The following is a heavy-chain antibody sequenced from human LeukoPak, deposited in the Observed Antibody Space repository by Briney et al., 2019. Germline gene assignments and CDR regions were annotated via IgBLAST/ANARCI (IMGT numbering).Heavy chain of an antibody. CDR1: GGSISSYC. V-gene: IGHV4-4*07. CDR3: ARVHIASGSGSYYNDAFDI. J-gene: IGHJ3*02. D-gene: IGHD3-10*01. CDR2: IYTSGST. Sequence: SETLSLTCTVSGGSISSYCWSWIRQPAGKGLEWIGRIYTSGSTNYNPSLKSRVTMSVDTSKNQFSLKLSSVTAADTAVYYCARVHIASGSGSYYNDAFDIWGQGTMVTVSS.